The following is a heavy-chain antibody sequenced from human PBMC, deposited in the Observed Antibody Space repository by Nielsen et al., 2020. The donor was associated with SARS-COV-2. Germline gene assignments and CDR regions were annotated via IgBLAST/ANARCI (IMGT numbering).Heavy chain of an antibody. D-gene: IGHD3-3*01. CDR1: GGTFTTYT. Sequence: VKVSCKASGGTFTTYTISWVRQAPGQGLEWMGGIIPIFGTANYAQKFQGRVTITADESASTAYMELSSLRSEDTAVYYCARVSEWAYWGQGTLVTVSS. J-gene: IGHJ4*02. CDR2: IIPIFGTA. V-gene: IGHV1-69*01. CDR3: ARVSEWAY.